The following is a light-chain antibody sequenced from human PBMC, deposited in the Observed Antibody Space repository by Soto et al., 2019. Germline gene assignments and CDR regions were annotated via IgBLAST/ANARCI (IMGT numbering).Light chain of an antibody. CDR3: QQYYNWSPLT. J-gene: IGKJ2*01. Sequence: EIVMTQSPATLSVSPGERATLSCRASQSVSSNLAWYQQKPGKAPSLLIYGASTRATGIPARFSGSGSGTAFTTPISSMQSEDVSAYYYQQYYNWSPLTFGQGTKLEIK. V-gene: IGKV3-15*01. CDR2: GAS. CDR1: QSVSSN.